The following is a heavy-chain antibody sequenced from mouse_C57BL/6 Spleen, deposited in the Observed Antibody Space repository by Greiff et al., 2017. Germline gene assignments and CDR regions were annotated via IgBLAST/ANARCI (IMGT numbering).Heavy chain of an antibody. CDR3: ARAPMVKGAMDY. V-gene: IGHV5-4*03. CDR1: GFTFSSYA. Sequence: EVKLMESGGGLVKPGGSLKLSCAASGFTFSSYAMSWVRQTPEKRLEWVATISDGGSYTYYPDNVKGRFTISRDNAKNNLYLQMSHLKSEDTAMYYCARAPMVKGAMDYWGQGTSVTVSS. D-gene: IGHD2-2*01. CDR2: ISDGGSYT. J-gene: IGHJ4*01.